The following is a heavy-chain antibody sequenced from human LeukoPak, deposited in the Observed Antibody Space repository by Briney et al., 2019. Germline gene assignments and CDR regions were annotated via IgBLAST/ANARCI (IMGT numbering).Heavy chain of an antibody. J-gene: IGHJ4*02. Sequence: SETLSLTCAVYGGSFSGYYWSWIRQPPGKGLEWIGEINHSGSTNYNPSLKSRVTISVDTSKNQFSLRLSSVTAADTAVYYCARGVVLRDWGQGTLVTVSS. CDR1: GGSFSGYY. D-gene: IGHD3-3*01. V-gene: IGHV4-34*01. CDR2: INHSGST. CDR3: ARGVVLRD.